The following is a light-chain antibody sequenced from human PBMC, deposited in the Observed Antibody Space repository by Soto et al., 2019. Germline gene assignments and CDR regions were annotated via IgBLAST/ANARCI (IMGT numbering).Light chain of an antibody. J-gene: IGKJ3*01. CDR1: QYVSKSY. Sequence: ENVLTQSPGTLSLSPGERATLSCRASQYVSKSYLAWYQQKPGQAPRLLIHGASSRATGIPDRFSGSGSGTDFTLTISRLEPEDFAVYYCQHYGSSLLFTFGPGTKVDIK. CDR3: QHYGSSLLFT. CDR2: GAS. V-gene: IGKV3-20*01.